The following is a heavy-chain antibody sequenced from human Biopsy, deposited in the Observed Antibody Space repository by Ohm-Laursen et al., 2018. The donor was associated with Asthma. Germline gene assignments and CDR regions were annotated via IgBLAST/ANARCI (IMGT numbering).Heavy chain of an antibody. CDR2: IYSGGTS. J-gene: IGHJ6*02. CDR3: TRTTTVTTTYAMDV. V-gene: IGHV3-53*01. Sequence: SLRLPCSASGFAVSRDHMFWVRQAPGKGLEWVSVIYSGGTSHTADSVRGRFTISRDYSKKTLYLQMHSLRAEDTAVYYCTRTTTVTTTYAMDVWGRGTTVTVAS. D-gene: IGHD4-17*01. CDR1: GFAVSRDH.